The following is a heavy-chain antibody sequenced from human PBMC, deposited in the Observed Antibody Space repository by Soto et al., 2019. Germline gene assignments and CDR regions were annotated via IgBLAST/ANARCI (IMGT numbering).Heavy chain of an antibody. V-gene: IGHV1-69*13. J-gene: IGHJ4*02. CDR2: IIPIFGTA. CDR1: GGTFSSYA. CDR3: ARVPGGIAVAGSFDY. Sequence: GASVKVSCKASGGTFSSYAISWVRQAPGQGLEWMGGIIPIFGTANYAQKFQGRVTITADESTSTAYMELSSLRSEDTAVYYCARVPGGIAVAGSFDYWGQGTLVTVSS. D-gene: IGHD6-19*01.